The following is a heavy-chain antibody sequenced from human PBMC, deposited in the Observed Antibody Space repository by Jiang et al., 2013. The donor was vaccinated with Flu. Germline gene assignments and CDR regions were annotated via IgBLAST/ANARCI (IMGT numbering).Heavy chain of an antibody. D-gene: IGHD2-2*01. CDR3: AKGSSLNYCSSTNCYSRAGTVDV. CDR2: ILYDGSNK. CDR1: GFTFSSYG. V-gene: IGHV3-30*18. J-gene: IGHJ6*04. Sequence: VVQPGRSLRLSCAASGFTFSSYGMHWVRQAPGKGLEWVAVILYDGSNKYYADSVKGRFTISRDNSKNTLDLQMNSLRPEDTAVYYCAKGSSLNYCSSTNCYSRAGTVDVWGKGTTVTVSS.